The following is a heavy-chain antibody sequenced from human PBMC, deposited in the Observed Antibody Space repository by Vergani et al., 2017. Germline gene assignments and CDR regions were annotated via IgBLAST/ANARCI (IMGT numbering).Heavy chain of an antibody. D-gene: IGHD3-3*01. J-gene: IGHJ5*02. V-gene: IGHV4-39*01. CDR3: ARHAAEVGYYDFWSGYP. CDR2: IYYSGST. Sequence: QLQLQESGPGLVKPSETLSLTCTVSGGSISSSSYYWGWIRQPPGKGLEWIGSIYYSGSTYYNPSLKSRVTISVDTSKNQFSLKLSSVPPADTAVYYCARHAAEVGYYDFWSGYPEGQGTLVTVSS. CDR1: GGSISSSSYY.